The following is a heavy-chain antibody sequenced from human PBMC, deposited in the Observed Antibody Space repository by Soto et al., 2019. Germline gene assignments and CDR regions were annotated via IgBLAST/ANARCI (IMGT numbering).Heavy chain of an antibody. V-gene: IGHV4-61*08. CDR2: TLYSGRP. CDR3: ARHDFYHRTFDI. D-gene: IGHD3-3*01. Sequence: SETLSLTCRVSGGSVGSDAYYWSWIRQPPGKGLEWIGYTLYSGRPIYNPSLQSLQSRVTISVDTSRNQFSLRLTSVTAADTALYYCARHDFYHRTFDIWGQGTLVTVS. J-gene: IGHJ3*02. CDR1: GGSVGSDAYY.